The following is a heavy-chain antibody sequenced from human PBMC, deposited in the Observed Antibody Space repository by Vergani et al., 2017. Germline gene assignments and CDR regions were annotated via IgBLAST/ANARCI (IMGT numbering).Heavy chain of an antibody. CDR3: AKDKNDFWSGYQPVLFDY. D-gene: IGHD3-3*01. CDR1: GFTFSSYE. J-gene: IGHJ4*02. Sequence: EVQLVESGGGLVQPGGSLRLSCAASGFTFSSYEMNWVRQAPGKGLEWVSYISSSGSTIYYADSVKGRFTISRDNAKNSLYLQMNSLRAEDTALYYCAKDKNDFWSGYQPVLFDYWGQGTLVTVSS. V-gene: IGHV3-48*03. CDR2: ISSSGSTI.